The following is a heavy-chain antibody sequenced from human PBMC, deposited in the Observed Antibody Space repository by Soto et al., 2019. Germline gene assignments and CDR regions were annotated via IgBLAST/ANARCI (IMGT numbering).Heavy chain of an antibody. D-gene: IGHD6-13*01. CDR2: IKSKTDGGTT. CDR1: GFTFSNAW. Sequence: GGSLRLSCAASGFTFSNAWMSWVRQAPGKGLEWVGRIKSKTDGGTTDYAAPVKGRFTISRDDSKNTLYLQMNSLKTEDTAVYYCTTDPPTGSSWYYGMDVWGQGTTVTVSS. V-gene: IGHV3-15*01. CDR3: TTDPPTGSSWYYGMDV. J-gene: IGHJ6*02.